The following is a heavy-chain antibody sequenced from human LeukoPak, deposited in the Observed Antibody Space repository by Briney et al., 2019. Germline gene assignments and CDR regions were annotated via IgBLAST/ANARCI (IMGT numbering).Heavy chain of an antibody. D-gene: IGHD1-26*01. Sequence: GGSLRLSCAASGFTFSSYWMTWVRQGPGRGLEWVANIKPDGSLIYYVDSVKGRFTISRDNAKNSLYLQMNSLRAEDTAVYYCAKWELYSGFYYIDYWGQGTLATVSS. CDR1: GFTFSSYW. CDR3: AKWELYSGFYYIDY. CDR2: IKPDGSLI. J-gene: IGHJ4*02. V-gene: IGHV3-7*01.